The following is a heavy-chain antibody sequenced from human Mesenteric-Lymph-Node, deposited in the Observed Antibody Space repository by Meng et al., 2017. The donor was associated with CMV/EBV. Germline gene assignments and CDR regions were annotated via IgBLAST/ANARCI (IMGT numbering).Heavy chain of an antibody. CDR2: MIPLFGKA. V-gene: IGHV1-69*05. CDR1: GGTFSSYG. J-gene: IGHJ6*02. D-gene: IGHD5-24*01. CDR3: ARVLMATNAWGYGMDV. Sequence: SVKVSCKASGGTFSSYGVIWVRQAPGQGLEWMGGMIPLFGKANYAQKFQDRVTIITDESTSTAYMELSSLRSEDTAVYYCARVLMATNAWGYGMDVWGQGTTVTVSS.